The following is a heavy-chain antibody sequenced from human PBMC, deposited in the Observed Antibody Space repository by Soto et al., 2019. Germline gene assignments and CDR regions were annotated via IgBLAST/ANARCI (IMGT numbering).Heavy chain of an antibody. CDR2: ISYDGSNK. Sequence: QVQLEESGGGVVQPGRSLRLSCAASGFTFSSYAMHWVRQAPGKGLEWVAVISYDGSNKYYADSVKGRFTISRDNSKNTLYLQMNSLRAEDTAVYYCATSSVWYSSPGVWGQGTTVTVSS. D-gene: IGHD6-13*01. J-gene: IGHJ6*02. CDR1: GFTFSSYA. CDR3: ATSSVWYSSPGV. V-gene: IGHV3-30-3*01.